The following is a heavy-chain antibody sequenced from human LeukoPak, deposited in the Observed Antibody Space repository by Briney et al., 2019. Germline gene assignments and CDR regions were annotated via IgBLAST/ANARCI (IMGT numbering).Heavy chain of an antibody. D-gene: IGHD4-17*01. CDR2: ISSSSSYI. Sequence: GSLRLSCAASGFTFSSYSMNWVRQAPGKGLEWVSSISSSSSYIYYADSVKGRFTISRDNAKNSLYLQMNSLRAEDTAVYYCAREKTVTTRTNFDCWGQGTLVTVSS. CDR3: AREKTVTTRTNFDC. J-gene: IGHJ4*02. V-gene: IGHV3-21*01. CDR1: GFTFSSYS.